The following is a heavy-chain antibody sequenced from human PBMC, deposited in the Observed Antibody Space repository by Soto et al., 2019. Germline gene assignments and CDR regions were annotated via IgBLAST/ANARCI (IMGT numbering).Heavy chain of an antibody. CDR2: FNPIFETA. D-gene: IGHD3-10*01. V-gene: IGHV1-69*01. Sequence: QVQLVQSGAEVKKPGSSVKVSCKASGGTFSSYAISWVRQAPGQGLEWMGGFNPIFETANYAQKFQGRVTITAEESTNTAYMELSSLRSEDTAVYYCTRGITLIRGVIPPGYYYGMDVWGQGTTVAVSS. CDR1: GGTFSSYA. CDR3: TRGITLIRGVIPPGYYYGMDV. J-gene: IGHJ6*02.